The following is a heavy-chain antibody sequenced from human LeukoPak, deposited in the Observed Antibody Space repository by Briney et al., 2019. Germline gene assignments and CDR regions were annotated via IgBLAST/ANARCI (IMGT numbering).Heavy chain of an antibody. CDR1: GFTFSDYY. D-gene: IGHD1-1*01. V-gene: IGHV3-11*01. CDR3: ARDDLWLQLGLNDAFDI. Sequence: PGGSLRLSCAASGFTFSDYYMSWIRQAPGKGLEWVSYISSSGSTIYYADSVKGRFTISKDNAKNSLYLQMNSLRAEDTAVYYCARDDLWLQLGLNDAFDIWGQGTMVTVSS. J-gene: IGHJ3*02. CDR2: ISSSGSTI.